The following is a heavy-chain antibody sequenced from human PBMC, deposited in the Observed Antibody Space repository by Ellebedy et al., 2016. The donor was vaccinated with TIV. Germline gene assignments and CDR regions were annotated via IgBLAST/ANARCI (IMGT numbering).Heavy chain of an antibody. D-gene: IGHD4-17*01. CDR1: GITVSNSF. CDR2: ILSSGSTI. V-gene: IGHV3-11*04. Sequence: GESLKISXAASGITVSNSFMIWVRQAPGKGLEWVAFILSSGSTIYYTESVKGRFTISRDNVNDAVYLQMNNLRAEDTATYYCARDGDPYFDYWGNGTLVTVS. CDR3: ARDGDPYFDY. J-gene: IGHJ4*01.